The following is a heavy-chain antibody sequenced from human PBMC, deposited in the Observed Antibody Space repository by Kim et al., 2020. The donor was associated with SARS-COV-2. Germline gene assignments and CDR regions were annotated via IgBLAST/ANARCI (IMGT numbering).Heavy chain of an antibody. Sequence: GGSLRLSCAASGFTFSSYAMSWVRQAPGKGLEWVSAISGSGGSTYYADSVKGRFTISRDNSKNTLYLQMNSLRAEDTAVYYCAKDWDLGDSGDDYTGGPDAFAIWGQGTMVTVSS. D-gene: IGHD5-12*01. V-gene: IGHV3-23*01. CDR1: GFTFSSYA. CDR2: ISGSGGST. J-gene: IGHJ3*02. CDR3: AKDWDLGDSGDDYTGGPDAFAI.